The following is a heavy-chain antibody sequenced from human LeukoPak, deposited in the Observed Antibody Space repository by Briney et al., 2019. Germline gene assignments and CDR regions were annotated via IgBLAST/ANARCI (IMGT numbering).Heavy chain of an antibody. V-gene: IGHV4-59*01. CDR1: GGSISSYY. Sequence: SETLSLTCSVSGGSISSYYWSWIRQPRGKGPEWIGYINNSGSTNYNPSVKSRVTISVDTSKKQFSLRLSSVTTADTAVYYCAKDRSPRGYSYGYFDYWGQGILVTVSS. D-gene: IGHD5-18*01. J-gene: IGHJ4*02. CDR3: AKDRSPRGYSYGYFDY. CDR2: INNSGST.